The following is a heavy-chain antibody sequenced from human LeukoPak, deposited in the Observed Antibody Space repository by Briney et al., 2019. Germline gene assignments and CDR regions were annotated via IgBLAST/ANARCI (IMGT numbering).Heavy chain of an antibody. D-gene: IGHD3-22*01. CDR1: GYSFTSYW. CDR3: ARGSSASYSFFDY. V-gene: IGHV5-51*01. J-gene: IGHJ4*02. CDR2: IYPGDSDT. Sequence: GESLKISCKGSGYSFTSYWIGWVRQMPGEGLEWMGIIYPGDSDTRYSPSFQGQVTISADKSISTAYLQWSSLKASDTAMYYCARGSSASYSFFDYWGQGTLVTVSS.